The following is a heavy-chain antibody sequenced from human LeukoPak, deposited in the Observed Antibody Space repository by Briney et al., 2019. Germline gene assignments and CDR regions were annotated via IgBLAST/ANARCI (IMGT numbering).Heavy chain of an antibody. Sequence: ASVKVSCKASGYTFTSYYMHWVRQAPGQGLEWMGIINPSGGSTSYAQKFQGRVTMTRDTSTSTVYMELSSLRSEDTAVYYCARDNDLRPIVGATTFPNEFDYWGQGTLVTVSS. CDR1: GYTFTSYY. J-gene: IGHJ4*02. D-gene: IGHD1-26*01. V-gene: IGHV1-46*01. CDR2: INPSGGST. CDR3: ARDNDLRPIVGATTFPNEFDY.